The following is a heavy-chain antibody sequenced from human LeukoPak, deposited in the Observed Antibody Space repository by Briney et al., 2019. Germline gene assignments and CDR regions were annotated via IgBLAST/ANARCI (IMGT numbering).Heavy chain of an antibody. Sequence: SVKVSGKASGGTFSSYAISWVRQAPGQGLEWMGGIIPIFGTANYAQKFQGRVTITTDESTSTAYMELSSLRSEDTAVYYCARARDCSSTSCYSFDYWGQGTLVTVSS. V-gene: IGHV1-69*05. D-gene: IGHD2-2*02. CDR2: IIPIFGTA. CDR3: ARARDCSSTSCYSFDY. CDR1: GGTFSSYA. J-gene: IGHJ4*02.